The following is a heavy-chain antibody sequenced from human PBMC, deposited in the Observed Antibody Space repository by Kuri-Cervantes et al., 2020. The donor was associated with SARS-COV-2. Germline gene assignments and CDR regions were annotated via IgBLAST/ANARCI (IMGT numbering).Heavy chain of an antibody. D-gene: IGHD3-22*01. J-gene: IGHJ4*01. CDR1: GYTLTELS. CDR2: FDPEYGEI. CDR3: ATVDYDSYSYSWHFDS. Sequence: ASVKVSCKVSGYTLTELSMHWVRQAPGKGLEWMGGFDPEYGEIIYAQKFQGRVTMTEDTSTDTEYMELSSLRSDDTAVYYCATVDYDSYSYSWHFDSWGHGTLVTVSS. V-gene: IGHV1-24*01.